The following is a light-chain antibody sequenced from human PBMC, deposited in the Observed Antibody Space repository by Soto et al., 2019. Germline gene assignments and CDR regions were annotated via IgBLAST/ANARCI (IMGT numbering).Light chain of an antibody. CDR1: SSNIVAGYD. V-gene: IGLV1-40*01. CDR3: QSYDIRLSVSVI. J-gene: IGLJ2*01. CDR2: GNS. Sequence: QSVLTKPTSVSGAPGQRVTISCTGSSSNIVAGYDVQWYQQLPGAAPKLLIFGNSNRPSGVPDRFSGSRSGTSASLAITGLQAEAEADYFCQSYDIRLSVSVIFGGGTKVTV.